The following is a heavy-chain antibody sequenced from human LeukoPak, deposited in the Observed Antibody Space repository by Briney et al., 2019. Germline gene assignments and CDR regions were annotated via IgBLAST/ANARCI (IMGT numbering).Heavy chain of an antibody. Sequence: PGGSLRLSCAASGFTFSSYGMHWVRQAPGKGLEWVAVISYDGSNKYYADSVKGRFTISRDNSKNTLYLQMNSLRAEDTAVYYCAKEGNSGYDSRLGQLDVWGQGTTVTVSS. CDR3: AKEGNSGYDSRLGQLDV. CDR1: GFTFSSYG. J-gene: IGHJ6*02. CDR2: ISYDGSNK. V-gene: IGHV3-30*18. D-gene: IGHD5-12*01.